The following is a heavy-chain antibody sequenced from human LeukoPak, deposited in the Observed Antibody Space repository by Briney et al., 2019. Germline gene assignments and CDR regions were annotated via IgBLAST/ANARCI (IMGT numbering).Heavy chain of an antibody. CDR1: GGSVSTYY. Sequence: PSETLSLTCTFSGGSVSTYYWSWIRQPAGKGLEWIGRIFTSGTTNCNPSLKSRVTISVDTSKNQLSLRLSSVTAADTAVYYCARDLGGYSDGSYYYYMDVWGKGTTVTVSS. D-gene: IGHD5-18*01. CDR3: ARDLGGYSDGSYYYYMDV. J-gene: IGHJ6*03. V-gene: IGHV4-4*07. CDR2: IFTSGTT.